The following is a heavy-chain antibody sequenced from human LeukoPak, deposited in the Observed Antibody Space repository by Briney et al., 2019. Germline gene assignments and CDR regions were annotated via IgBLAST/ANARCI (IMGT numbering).Heavy chain of an antibody. V-gene: IGHV1-2*04. Sequence: ASVKVSCKASGYTFTDYMHWVRLAPGQGLEWTGWINPNSGGTNYVQKFQGWVTMTRDTSINTAYMELSRLTSDDTAVYYCARANFLYCSSTSCLFDYWGQGTLVTVSS. J-gene: IGHJ4*02. D-gene: IGHD2-2*01. CDR1: GYTFTDY. CDR2: INPNSGGT. CDR3: ARANFLYCSSTSCLFDY.